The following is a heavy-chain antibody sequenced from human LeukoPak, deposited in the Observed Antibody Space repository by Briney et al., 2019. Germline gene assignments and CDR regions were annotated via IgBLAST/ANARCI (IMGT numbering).Heavy chain of an antibody. CDR1: GFTFSSYS. CDR3: AREQWGDYYDSSGPLY. CDR2: ISSSSSTI. J-gene: IGHJ4*02. V-gene: IGHV3-48*04. D-gene: IGHD3-22*01. Sequence: GGSLRLSCAASGFTFSSYSMNWVRQAPGKGLEWVSYISSSSSTIYYADSVKGRFTISRDNAKNSLYLQMNSLRAEDTAVYYCAREQWGDYYDSSGPLYWGQGTLVTVSS.